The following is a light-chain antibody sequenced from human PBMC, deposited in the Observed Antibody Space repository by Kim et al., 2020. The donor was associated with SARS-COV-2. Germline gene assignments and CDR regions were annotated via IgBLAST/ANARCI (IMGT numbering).Light chain of an antibody. CDR3: YSAADNNWV. J-gene: IGLJ3*02. CDR2: RDS. Sequence: SVSPGQTARITCSGDVLAKKYARWFQQKPGQAPVLVIYRDSELPSGIPERFSGSSSGTTVTLTISGAQVEDEADYYCYSAADNNWVFGGGTQLTVL. CDR1: VLAKKY. V-gene: IGLV3-27*01.